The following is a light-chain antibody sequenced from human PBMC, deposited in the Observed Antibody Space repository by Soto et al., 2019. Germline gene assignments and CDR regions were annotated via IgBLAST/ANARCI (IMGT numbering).Light chain of an antibody. Sequence: EIVLTQSPDTLSLSPGERATLSCRATQSVRSNYLAGYQQKPGQDPRFLIYDASSRATGIPDRFSGSGSGTDFTLTISRPEPEEFAVYYCQQYGSSPLTFGGWTKVEIK. V-gene: IGKV3-20*01. CDR1: QSVRSNY. CDR3: QQYGSSPLT. CDR2: DAS. J-gene: IGKJ4*01.